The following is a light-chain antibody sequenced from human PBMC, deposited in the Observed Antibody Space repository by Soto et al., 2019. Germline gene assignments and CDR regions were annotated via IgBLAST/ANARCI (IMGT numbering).Light chain of an antibody. Sequence: DIQMTQSPSTLSASVGDSVTITCRASQSITIWLAWYQQKPGKAPKLLIYDASSLEGGVPSRFSGSGSGTEFTLTITRLEPEDFAVYYCHQYGISPPRTFGQGTKVDIK. CDR1: QSITIW. CDR2: DAS. CDR3: HQYGISPPRT. V-gene: IGKV1-5*01. J-gene: IGKJ1*01.